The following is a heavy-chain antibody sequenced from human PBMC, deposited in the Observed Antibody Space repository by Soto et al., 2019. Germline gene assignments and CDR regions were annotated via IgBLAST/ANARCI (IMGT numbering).Heavy chain of an antibody. CDR3: ARVPVRWQQLIDY. D-gene: IGHD2-15*01. V-gene: IGHV3-48*02. Sequence: GGSLRLSCAASGFIFSSYSMNWVRQAPGKGLEWVSYISSSSSTIYYADSVKGRFTISRDNAQNSLYLQMNSLRDEDTAVYFCARVPVRWQQLIDYWGQGTQVTVSS. J-gene: IGHJ4*02. CDR1: GFIFSSYS. CDR2: ISSSSSTI.